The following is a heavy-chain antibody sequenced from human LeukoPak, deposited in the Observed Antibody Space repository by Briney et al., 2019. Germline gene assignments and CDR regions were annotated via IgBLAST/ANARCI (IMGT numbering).Heavy chain of an antibody. J-gene: IGHJ4*02. CDR3: ARDVGEMLQPGQEDY. Sequence: ASVKVSCKTSGYAFTAYYIHWVRQAPGHGLEWVGRLNSNNGATNFAQNFQDRVTMTRDMSITTVYMELSRLTSDDTAVYYCARDVGEMLQPGQEDYWGQGTLVTVSS. V-gene: IGHV1-2*06. CDR1: GYAFTAYY. CDR2: LNSNNGAT. D-gene: IGHD1-1*01.